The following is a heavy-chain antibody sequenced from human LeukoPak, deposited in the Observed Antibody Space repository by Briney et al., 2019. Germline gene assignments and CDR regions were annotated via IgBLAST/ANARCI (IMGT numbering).Heavy chain of an antibody. CDR3: ARGVAAAGTFWFDP. CDR2: INHSGST. V-gene: IGHV4-34*01. D-gene: IGHD6-13*01. CDR1: GGSFSGYY. Sequence: KASETLSLTCAVYGGSFSGYYWSWIRQPPGKGLEWIGEINHSGSTNYNPSLKSRVTISVDTSKNQFSLKLSSVTAADTAVYYCARGVAAAGTFWFDPWGQGTLVTVSS. J-gene: IGHJ5*02.